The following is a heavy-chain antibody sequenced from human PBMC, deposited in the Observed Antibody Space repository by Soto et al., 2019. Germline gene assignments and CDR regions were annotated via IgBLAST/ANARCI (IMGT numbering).Heavy chain of an antibody. CDR3: ARGSYPGQSDY. Sequence: GSSLNGACKAAVCTISIDLVSCLRQAPGQGLEWMGGIIPIFGTANYAQKFQGRVTITADESTSTAYMELSSLRSEDTAVYYCARGSYPGQSDYWGQGTLVTVSS. CDR2: IIPIFGTA. V-gene: IGHV1-69*01. D-gene: IGHD1-26*01. J-gene: IGHJ4*02. CDR1: VCTISIDL.